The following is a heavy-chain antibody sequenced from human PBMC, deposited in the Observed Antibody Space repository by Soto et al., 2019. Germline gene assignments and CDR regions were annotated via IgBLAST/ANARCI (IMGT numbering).Heavy chain of an antibody. V-gene: IGHV5-51*01. J-gene: IGHJ4*02. CDR3: ALSSSGYSIVVDY. CDR2: IFPGDSDT. D-gene: IGHD3-22*01. CDR1: GYSFTSYW. Sequence: GESLKISCKGSGYSFTSYWIAWVRQMPGKGLEWMGIIFPGDSDTRYSPSFQGQVIISVDKSISTAYLQWSSLKASDTAMYYCALSSSGYSIVVDYWGQGTLVTSPQ.